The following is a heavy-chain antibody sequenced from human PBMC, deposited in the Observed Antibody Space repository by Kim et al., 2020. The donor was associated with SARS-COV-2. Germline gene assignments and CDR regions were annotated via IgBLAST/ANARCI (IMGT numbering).Heavy chain of an antibody. V-gene: IGHV3-21*01. CDR1: GFTFSSYS. Sequence: GGSLRLSCAASGFTFSSYSMNWVRQAPGKGLEWVSSISSSSSYIYYADSVKGRFTISRDNAKNSLYLQMNSLRAEDTAVYYCARDWVLRYFDRGLYYYYGMDVWGQGTTVTVSS. CDR2: ISSSSSYI. J-gene: IGHJ6*02. CDR3: ARDWVLRYFDRGLYYYYGMDV. D-gene: IGHD3-9*01.